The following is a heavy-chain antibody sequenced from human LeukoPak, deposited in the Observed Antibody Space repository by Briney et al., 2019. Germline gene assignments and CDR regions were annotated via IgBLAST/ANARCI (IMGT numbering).Heavy chain of an antibody. CDR1: GFTFSSYG. D-gene: IGHD2-2*01. Sequence: GGSLRLSRAASGFTFSSYGMHWVRLAPGKGLEWVSSISGSSSYIYYADSVKGRFTISRDNAKNSLYLQMNSLRAEDTAVFYCATAPARESQLLLGYWGQGTLVTVSS. CDR3: ATAPARESQLLLGY. V-gene: IGHV3-21*01. CDR2: ISGSSSYI. J-gene: IGHJ4*02.